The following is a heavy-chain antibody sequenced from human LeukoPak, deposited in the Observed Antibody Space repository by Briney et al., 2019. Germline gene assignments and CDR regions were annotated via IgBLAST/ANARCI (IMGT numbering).Heavy chain of an antibody. V-gene: IGHV3-23*01. Sequence: GGSLRLSCAASGFTFSTYAMSWVRQAPGKGLEWLSYISGSGGSAYYADSVKGRFTISRDNSKNTLYLQMSSLRAEDTALYFCAKRVATYHFESWGQGTLVTVSS. CDR2: ISGSGGSA. D-gene: IGHD1-1*01. CDR3: AKRVATYHFES. J-gene: IGHJ4*02. CDR1: GFTFSTYA.